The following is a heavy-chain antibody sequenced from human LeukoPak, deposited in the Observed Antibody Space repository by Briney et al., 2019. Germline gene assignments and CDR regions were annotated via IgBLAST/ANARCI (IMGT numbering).Heavy chain of an antibody. Sequence: GESLRLSCAASGFSFSTYNMNWVRQAPGKGLEWVSYISSSGSTIYYADSVKGRFTISRDNAKNSLYLQMNSLRAEDTAVYYCAELGITMIGGVWGKGTTVTISS. D-gene: IGHD3-10*02. CDR2: ISSSGSTI. CDR1: GFSFSTYN. J-gene: IGHJ6*04. CDR3: AELGITMIGGV. V-gene: IGHV3-48*04.